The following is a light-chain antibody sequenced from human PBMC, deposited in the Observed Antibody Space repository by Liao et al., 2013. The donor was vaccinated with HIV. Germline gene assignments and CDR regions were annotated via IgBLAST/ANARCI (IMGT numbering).Light chain of an antibody. J-gene: IGLJ2*01. CDR1: NIGSKS. CDR3: QAWDSNTAI. CDR2: QNS. Sequence: SYELTQPPSVSVAPGKTARFSCSGTNIGSKSVHWYQQKPGQSPVLVIYQNSRRPSGIPERFSASNSGNTATLTISGTQALDEADYFCQAWDSNTAIFGGGTKLTVL. V-gene: IGLV3-1*01.